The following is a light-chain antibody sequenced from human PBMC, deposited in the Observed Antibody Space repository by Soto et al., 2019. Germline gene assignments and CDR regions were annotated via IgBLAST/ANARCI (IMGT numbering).Light chain of an antibody. CDR3: LQDYNYPWT. V-gene: IGKV1-6*01. Sequence: AIQMTQSPSSLSASVGDRVTITCRASQGIRNDLGWYQQKPGEAPKLLIYTASRLQNGVPSRFSGSGSGTDFTLNISSLQSEDFATYYCLQDYNYPWTFGQGTKVEIK. CDR1: QGIRND. CDR2: TAS. J-gene: IGKJ1*01.